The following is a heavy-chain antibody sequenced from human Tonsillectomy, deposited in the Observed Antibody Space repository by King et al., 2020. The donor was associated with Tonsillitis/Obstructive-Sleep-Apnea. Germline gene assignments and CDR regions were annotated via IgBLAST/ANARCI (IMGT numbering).Heavy chain of an antibody. CDR1: GFSFSAYA. D-gene: IGHD3-10*01. CDR2: ISGGGGYI. Sequence: VQLVESGGGLVKPGGSLRLSCAASGFSFSAYAMTWVRRAPGKGLEWVSSISGGGGYIYYADSVRGRFTISRDNAKNSLYLQMDSLRAEDTAVYYCARPSYGSGVYYYFYMDVWGKGTTVAVS. J-gene: IGHJ6*03. CDR3: ARPSYGSGVYYYFYMDV. V-gene: IGHV3-21*01.